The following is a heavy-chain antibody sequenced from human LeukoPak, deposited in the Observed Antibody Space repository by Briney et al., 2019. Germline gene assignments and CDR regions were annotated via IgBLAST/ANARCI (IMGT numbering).Heavy chain of an antibody. D-gene: IGHD6-13*01. CDR1: GYTFIDYD. Sequence: ASVKVSCKASGYTFIDYDINWVRQASGQGLEWMGWMSPNSGDTGYARKFQGRVTMTRDTSITTAYMELSSLISEDTAAHYCARGPPYNSTLGHWGQGTLVMVSS. CDR3: ARGPPYNSTLGH. V-gene: IGHV1-8*01. CDR2: MSPNSGDT. J-gene: IGHJ4*02.